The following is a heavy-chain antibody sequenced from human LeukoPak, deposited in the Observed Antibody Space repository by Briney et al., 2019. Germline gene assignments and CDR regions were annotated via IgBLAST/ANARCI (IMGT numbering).Heavy chain of an antibody. V-gene: IGHV4-59*01. Sequence: PSETLSLTCTASGGSISSYYWSWIRQPPGKGLEWIGYIYYSGSTNYNPSLKSRVAISVDTSKNQFSLKLSSVTAADTAVYYGARHRNRYQVVPAAIHYWGQGTLVTVSS. J-gene: IGHJ4*02. CDR2: IYYSGST. CDR1: GGSISSYY. D-gene: IGHD2-2*02. CDR3: ARHRNRYQVVPAAIHY.